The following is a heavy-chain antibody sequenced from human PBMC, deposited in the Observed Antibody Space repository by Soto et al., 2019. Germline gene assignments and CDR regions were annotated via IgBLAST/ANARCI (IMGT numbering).Heavy chain of an antibody. CDR2: ISGSGGST. CDR1: GFTFSSYA. D-gene: IGHD3-10*01. J-gene: IGHJ6*03. CDR3: AKGGPMMTMVRGVGYYYYMDV. Sequence: GGSLSLSCAASGFTFSSYAMSWVRQAPGKGLEWVSAISGSGGSTYYADSVKGRFTISRDNSKNTLYLQMNSLRAEDTAVYYCAKGGPMMTMVRGVGYYYYMDVWGKGTTVTVSS. V-gene: IGHV3-23*01.